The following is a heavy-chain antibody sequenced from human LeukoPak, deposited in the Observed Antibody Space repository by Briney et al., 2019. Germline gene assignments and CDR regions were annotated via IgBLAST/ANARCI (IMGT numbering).Heavy chain of an antibody. J-gene: IGHJ4*02. CDR2: INSNGDEI. D-gene: IGHD6-6*01. CDR1: RFTFSTYA. CDR3: ANWIGSSSRDY. V-gene: IGHV3-23*01. Sequence: GGSLRLSCAASRFTFSTYAMTWVRQAPGKGLEWVSGINSNGDEIYYADSVRGRFTISRDNSNNALYLQMDSLRAEDTAVYYCANWIGSSSRDYWGQGTLVTVSS.